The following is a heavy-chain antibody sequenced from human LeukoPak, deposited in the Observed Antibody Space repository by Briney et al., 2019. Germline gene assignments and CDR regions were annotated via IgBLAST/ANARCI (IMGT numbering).Heavy chain of an antibody. CDR1: GFTFDNYA. J-gene: IGHJ1*01. Sequence: GGSLRLSCAASGFTFDNYAMNWVRQVPGKGLEWISLISWNSGTIGYADSAKGRFTISRDNANNFLYLQMNSLRAEDTALYYCARAYKDRSLAGKKEFFQHWGQVTLVTVSS. CDR2: ISWNSGTI. CDR3: ARAYKDRSLAGKKEFFQH. V-gene: IGHV3-9*01. D-gene: IGHD6-19*01.